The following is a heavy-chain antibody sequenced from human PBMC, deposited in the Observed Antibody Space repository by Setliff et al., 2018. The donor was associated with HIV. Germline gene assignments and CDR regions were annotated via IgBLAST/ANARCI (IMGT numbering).Heavy chain of an antibody. CDR2: IAYSGTT. V-gene: IGHV4-39*07. Sequence: LSLTCTVSGGPSIGSSFQSTWIRQSPGKGLEWIADIAYSGTTMYTNYNPSLESRVTVSEDTFRHQFSLKLTSVTADDTAIYYCARGPPFAYWGQGLLVTVS. CDR1: GGPSIGSSFQ. J-gene: IGHJ4*02. CDR3: ARGPPFAY.